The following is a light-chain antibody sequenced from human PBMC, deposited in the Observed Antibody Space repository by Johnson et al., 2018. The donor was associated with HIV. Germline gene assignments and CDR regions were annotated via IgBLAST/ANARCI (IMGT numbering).Light chain of an antibody. CDR2: DNN. J-gene: IGLJ1*01. Sequence: QSVLTQPPSVSAAPGQKVTISCSGSSSNIGNNYVSWYQQLPGTAPKLLIYDNNKRPSGIPDRFSGSKSGTSATLDITGLHTGDEADYYCETWESSLSAGVFGTGTKVTVL. CDR1: SSNIGNNY. V-gene: IGLV1-51*01. CDR3: ETWESSLSAGV.